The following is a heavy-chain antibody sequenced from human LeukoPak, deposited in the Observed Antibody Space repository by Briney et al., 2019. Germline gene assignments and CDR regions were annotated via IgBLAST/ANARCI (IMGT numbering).Heavy chain of an antibody. J-gene: IGHJ3*02. CDR1: GYIFRNYV. V-gene: IGHV7-4-1*02. CDR3: RGGGINYDAFDI. CDR2: VNTKTGNP. D-gene: IGHD3-16*01. Sequence: ASVKVSCKASGYIFRNYVIHWVRQAPGQGLEWMGWVNTKTGNPTYAQGFTGRFVFSLDTSVSTAYLQISSLKAEDTAVYYCRGGGINYDAFDIWGQGTVVTVSS.